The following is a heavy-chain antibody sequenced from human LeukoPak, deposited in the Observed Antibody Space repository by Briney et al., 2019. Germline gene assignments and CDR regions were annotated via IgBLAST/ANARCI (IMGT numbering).Heavy chain of an antibody. Sequence: PSETLSLTRTVSGGSISSHYWSWIRQPPGKGLEWIGYIYYSGSTNYNPSLKSRVTISEDTSKNQFSLKLSSVTAADTAVYFCARHGSDWYEYFQHWGQGTLVTVSS. D-gene: IGHD6-19*01. CDR2: IYYSGST. J-gene: IGHJ1*01. V-gene: IGHV4-59*08. CDR3: ARHGSDWYEYFQH. CDR1: GGSISSHY.